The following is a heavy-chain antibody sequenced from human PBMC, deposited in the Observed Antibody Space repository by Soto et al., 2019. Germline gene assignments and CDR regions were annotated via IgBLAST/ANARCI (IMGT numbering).Heavy chain of an antibody. CDR3: ARAARQGGNWFDP. V-gene: IGHV4-59*01. CDR1: GGSISSYY. D-gene: IGHD6-6*01. J-gene: IGHJ5*02. CDR2: IYYSGST. Sequence: QVQLQESGPGLVKPSETLSLTCTVSGGSISSYYWSWIRQPPGKGLEWIGYIYYSGSTNYNPSLKRRVTISVDTSKNQFSLKLSSVTAADTAVYYCARAARQGGNWFDPWGQGTLVTVSS.